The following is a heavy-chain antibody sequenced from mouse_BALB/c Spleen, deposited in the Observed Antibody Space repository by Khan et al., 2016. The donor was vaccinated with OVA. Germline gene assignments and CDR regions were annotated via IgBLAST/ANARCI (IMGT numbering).Heavy chain of an antibody. V-gene: IGHV1-31*01. J-gene: IGHJ3*01. CDR1: GYSFTSYY. CDR2: IDPFSGDT. CDR3: TRHGYVAWFTY. Sequence: VQLQQSGPELMKPGASVKISCKASGYSFTSYYIHWVIQSHGKSLEWIGDIDPFSGDTTYNQKFKGRATLTVDKSSSTAYIHLSNLTSEDSAVYYCTRHGYVAWFTYWGQGTLVTVSA. D-gene: IGHD2-2*01.